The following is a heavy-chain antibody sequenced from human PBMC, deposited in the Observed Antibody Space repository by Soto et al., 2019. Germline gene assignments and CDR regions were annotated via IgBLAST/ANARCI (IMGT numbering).Heavy chain of an antibody. CDR2: IYHSGST. V-gene: IGHV4-59*01. Sequence: SETLSLTCTVSGGSISSYYWSWIRQPPGKGLEWIGYIYHSGSTNYNPSLKSRVTMSLDTSKNQFFLKLSSVTAADTAVYYCARGTQGRPKTIFGVVTPMGMDVWGKGTTVTVSS. CDR1: GGSISSYY. CDR3: ARGTQGRPKTIFGVVTPMGMDV. J-gene: IGHJ6*03. D-gene: IGHD3-3*01.